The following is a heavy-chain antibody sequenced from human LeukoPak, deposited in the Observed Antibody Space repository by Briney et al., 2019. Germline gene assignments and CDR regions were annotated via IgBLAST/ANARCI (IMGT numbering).Heavy chain of an antibody. J-gene: IGHJ4*02. Sequence: GSLRLSCAASGFTFSSYSMNWVRQAPGKGLEWVSSVGSSSSYIYYANSVKGRITISRDNAKTSLYLQMNSLGVEDTAVYYCARWDRFHGVWGQGTLVTVSS. CDR3: ARWDRFHGV. V-gene: IGHV3-21*01. CDR1: GFTFSSYS. D-gene: IGHD1-14*01. CDR2: VGSSSSYI.